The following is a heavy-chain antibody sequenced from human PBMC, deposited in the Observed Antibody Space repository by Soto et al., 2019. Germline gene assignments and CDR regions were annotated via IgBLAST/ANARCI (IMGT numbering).Heavy chain of an antibody. D-gene: IGHD4-17*01. J-gene: IGHJ4*02. CDR1: GLTVSNTY. CDR2: LYSDGTT. Sequence: EVQLVESGGGMVQPGGSLRLSCAASGLTVSNTYMTWVRQVPGKGLEWVALLYSDGTTHYTNSVWGRFAISRDDPTNKVYLQVNSLRADDTAVYYCARDPTVTTATYFDSWGQGTLVTVSS. V-gene: IGHV3-66*01. CDR3: ARDPTVTTATYFDS.